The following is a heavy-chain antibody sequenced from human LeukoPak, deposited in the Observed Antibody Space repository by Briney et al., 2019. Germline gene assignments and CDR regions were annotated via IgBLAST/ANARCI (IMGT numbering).Heavy chain of an antibody. CDR1: GFTFSSFY. CDR3: ARGIYGDPVAFDY. J-gene: IGHJ4*02. Sequence: GGSLRLSCTASGFTFSSFYMHWVRQVPGKGLVWVLRIYNDGTNTKYAGFVEGRFTISRDNAKNTLYLQMNSLRVEDTGVYYCARGIYGDPVAFDYWGQGILVTVSS. V-gene: IGHV3-74*03. CDR2: IYNDGTNT. D-gene: IGHD4-17*01.